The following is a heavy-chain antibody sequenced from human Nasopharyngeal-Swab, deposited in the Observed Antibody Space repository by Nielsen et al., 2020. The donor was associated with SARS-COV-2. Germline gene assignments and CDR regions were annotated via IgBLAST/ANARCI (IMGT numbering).Heavy chain of an antibody. J-gene: IGHJ5*02. CDR1: GYSFTSYW. V-gene: IGHV5-51*01. CDR2: IYPVDSGT. D-gene: IGHD6-6*01. CDR3: ARGVGIAAQNWFDP. Sequence: GSSLKISCKASGYSFTSYWIGWVRQMPGKGLEWLGIIYPVDSGTRYSPSFQGQVTISADKSISTAYLQWSSLKASDTAIYYCARGVGIAAQNWFDPWGQGTLVTVSS.